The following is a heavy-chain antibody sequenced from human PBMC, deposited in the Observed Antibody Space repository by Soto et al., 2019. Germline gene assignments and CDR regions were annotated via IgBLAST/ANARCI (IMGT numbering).Heavy chain of an antibody. V-gene: IGHV1-2*04. Sequence: GASVKVSCKASGYTFTGYCMHWVRQAPGQGLEWMGWINPNSGGTNYAQKFQGWVTMTRDTSISTAYMELSRLRSDDTAVYYCAREGGGRYSGYDTNTPDAFDIWGQGTMVTVSS. CDR3: AREGGGRYSGYDTNTPDAFDI. J-gene: IGHJ3*02. CDR2: INPNSGGT. CDR1: GYTFTGYC. D-gene: IGHD5-12*01.